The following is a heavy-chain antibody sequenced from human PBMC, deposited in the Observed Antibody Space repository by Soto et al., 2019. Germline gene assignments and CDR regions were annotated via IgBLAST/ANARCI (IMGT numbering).Heavy chain of an antibody. D-gene: IGHD3-9*01. CDR3: ARGGDHEYFDL. V-gene: IGHV1-69*01. J-gene: IGHJ4*02. CDR2: IIPMFDLV. Sequence: QVQLVQSGAEVKKPGSSVKVSCKASGGAFGSDPISWVRQAPGQGPEWIGGIIPMFDLVNVAHKFQGRLTITADEYTRTTSMALSSLRSEDTAVYYCARGGDHEYFDLWGQGTLVTVSS. CDR1: GGAFGSDP.